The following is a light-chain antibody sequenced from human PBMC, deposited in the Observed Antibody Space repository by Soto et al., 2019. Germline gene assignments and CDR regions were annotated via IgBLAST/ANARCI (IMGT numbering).Light chain of an antibody. J-gene: IGKJ4*01. V-gene: IGKV3-20*01. CDR3: QQYGSPPLT. Sequence: EIVLTQSPGTLFLSPGERATLSCRASQSVSGTYLGWYQMKPGQSPRLVIYGASSRATGIPDRFRGSGSGTDFTLTITRLEPEDSAVDYCQQYGSPPLTFGGGTRVEIK. CDR1: QSVSGTY. CDR2: GAS.